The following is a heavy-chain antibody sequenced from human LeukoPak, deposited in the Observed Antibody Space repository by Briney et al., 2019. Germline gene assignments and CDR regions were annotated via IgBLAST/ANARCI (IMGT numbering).Heavy chain of an antibody. D-gene: IGHD1-26*01. Sequence: GGSLRLSCAASGFTFSSSEMNWVRQAPGKGLEWLSCITSGSAMHYADSVKGRFTIARDNAKNSLYLHMSSLRADDTAIYYCATVGGGSYLAYWGQGTLVTVSS. CDR1: GFTFSSSE. CDR3: ATVGGGSYLAY. V-gene: IGHV3-48*03. J-gene: IGHJ4*02. CDR2: ITSGSAM.